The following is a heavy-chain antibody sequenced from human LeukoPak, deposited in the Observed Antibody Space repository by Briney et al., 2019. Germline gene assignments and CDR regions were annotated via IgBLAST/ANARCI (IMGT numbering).Heavy chain of an antibody. V-gene: IGHV1-46*01. CDR2: INPSGCST. CDR3: ARSPRYCSGGSCYEFAYNWFDP. Sequence: ASVKVSCKASGYTFTSYYMHWVRQAPGQGLEWMGIINPSGCSTSYAQKFQGRVTMTRDMSTSTVYMELSSLISEDTAVYYCARSPRYCSGGSCYEFAYNWFDPWGQGTLVTVSS. D-gene: IGHD2-15*01. J-gene: IGHJ5*02. CDR1: GYTFTSYY.